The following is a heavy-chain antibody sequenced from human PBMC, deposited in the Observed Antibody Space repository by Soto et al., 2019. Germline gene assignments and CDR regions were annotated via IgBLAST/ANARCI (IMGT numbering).Heavy chain of an antibody. CDR2: IYYSGST. V-gene: IGHV4-31*03. Sequence: QVQLQESGPGLVKPSQTLSLTCTVSGGSISSGDYYWSWIRQHPGKGLEWIGYIYYSGSTYYNPSRKSRVPISVDTFKHQFPLKLSSVTAADTAVYYCARWWSGSRQGFDPWGQGTLVTVSS. D-gene: IGHD3-3*01. CDR1: GGSISSGDYY. J-gene: IGHJ5*02. CDR3: ARWWSGSRQGFDP.